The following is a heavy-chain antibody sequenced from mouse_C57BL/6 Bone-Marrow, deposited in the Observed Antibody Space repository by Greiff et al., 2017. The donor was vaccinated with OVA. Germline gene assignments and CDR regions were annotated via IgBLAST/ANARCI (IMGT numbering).Heavy chain of an antibody. J-gene: IGHJ2*01. D-gene: IGHD1-1*01. Sequence: EVKLVESGGGLVKPGGSLKLSCAASGFTFSDYGMHWVRQAPEKGLEWVAYISSGSSTINYADTVKGRFTISRDNAKNTLFLQMTRLRSEDTAMSDCARRLLGGSYYDFDYWGQGTTLTVSS. CDR2: ISSGSSTI. V-gene: IGHV5-17*01. CDR3: ARRLLGGSYYDFDY. CDR1: GFTFSDYG.